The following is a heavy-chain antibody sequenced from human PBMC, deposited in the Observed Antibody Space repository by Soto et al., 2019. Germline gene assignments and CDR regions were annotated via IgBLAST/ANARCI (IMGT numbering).Heavy chain of an antibody. Sequence: SVKVSCKASGGTFSSYAISWVRQAPGQGLEWMGGIIPIFGTANYAQKFQGRVTITADESTSTAYMELSSLRSEDTAVYYCAREGESEPGRITMVRGANPDERGAPRNAFDIWGQGTMVTVSS. D-gene: IGHD3-10*01. CDR3: AREGESEPGRITMVRGANPDERGAPRNAFDI. V-gene: IGHV1-69*13. CDR1: GGTFSSYA. CDR2: IIPIFGTA. J-gene: IGHJ3*02.